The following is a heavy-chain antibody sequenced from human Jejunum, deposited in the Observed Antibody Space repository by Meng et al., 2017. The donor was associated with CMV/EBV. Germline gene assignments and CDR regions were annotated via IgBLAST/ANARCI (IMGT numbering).Heavy chain of an antibody. D-gene: IGHD3-10*01. CDR2: ISSSGLRNSGGTK. V-gene: IGHV3-11*01. Sequence: DYSRAWIRQAPGKGLEWVSSISSSGLRNSGGTKQYEDSVQGRFTISRDDAKNSLYLQMNSLRAEDTAVYFCARRAGSYMNLYYFNSWGQGTLVTVSS. CDR1: DYS. CDR3: ARRAGSYMNLYYFNS. J-gene: IGHJ4*02.